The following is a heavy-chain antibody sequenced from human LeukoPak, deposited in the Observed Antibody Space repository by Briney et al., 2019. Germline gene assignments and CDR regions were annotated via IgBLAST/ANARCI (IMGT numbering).Heavy chain of an antibody. V-gene: IGHV3-48*01. D-gene: IGHD4-17*01. Sequence: HPGGSLRLSCAASGFTFSSYSMNWVRRAPGKGLEWLSYISSSSRTIYYADSVKGRFTISRDNANNSLYLQMNSLRAEDTAVYYCARDRYGDYDFDYWGQGTLVTVSS. CDR3: ARDRYGDYDFDY. CDR2: ISSSSRTI. CDR1: GFTFSSYS. J-gene: IGHJ4*02.